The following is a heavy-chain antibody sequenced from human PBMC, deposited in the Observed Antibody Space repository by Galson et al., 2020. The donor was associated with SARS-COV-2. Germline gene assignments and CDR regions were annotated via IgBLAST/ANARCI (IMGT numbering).Heavy chain of an antibody. CDR1: GGSISSYY. D-gene: IGHD2-2*02. CDR2: IHYSGST. Sequence: SETLSLTCTVSGGSISSYYWSWIRQPPGKGLEWIGYIHYSGSTNYNPSLKSRVTISVDTSKNQFSLKLSSVTAADTAVYYCARFVVPAAIFVRTSSYYMDVWGKGTTVTVSS. CDR3: ARFVVPAAIFVRTSSYYMDV. J-gene: IGHJ6*03. V-gene: IGHV4-59*01.